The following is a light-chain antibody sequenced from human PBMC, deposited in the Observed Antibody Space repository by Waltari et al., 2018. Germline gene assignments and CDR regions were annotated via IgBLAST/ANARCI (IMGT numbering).Light chain of an antibody. J-gene: IGLJ2*01. Sequence: SALTPPASVSGSPGPSTTISCTGPTTYVGAYHYVSWYQQHPGKAPKLMIYEVSNRPSGVSNRFSGSKSGNTASLTISGLQAEDEADYYCSSYTSSSTVVFGGGTKLTVL. CDR1: TTYVGAYHY. V-gene: IGLV2-14*01. CDR2: EVS. CDR3: SSYTSSSTVV.